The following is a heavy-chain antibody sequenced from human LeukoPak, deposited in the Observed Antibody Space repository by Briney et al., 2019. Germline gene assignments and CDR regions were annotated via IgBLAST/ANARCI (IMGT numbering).Heavy chain of an antibody. V-gene: IGHV3-11*01. Sequence: GGSLRLSCAASGFTFNDYYMSWIRQAPGKGLGWLSYINIGGTNTHYADSVKGRFAISRDNAKKSLYLEMNNLRAEDTAVYYCATDGAGFDTWGQGVLVTVSS. CDR2: INIGGTNT. CDR1: GFTFNDYY. CDR3: ATDGAGFDT. J-gene: IGHJ5*02.